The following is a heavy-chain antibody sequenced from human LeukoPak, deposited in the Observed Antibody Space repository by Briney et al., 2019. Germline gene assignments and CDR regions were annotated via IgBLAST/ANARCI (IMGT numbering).Heavy chain of an antibody. CDR2: MSSDGSKK. J-gene: IGHJ4*02. V-gene: IGHV3-30-3*02. CDR3: AKKFTGTTVISGDYFDY. CDR1: GFTFSSYA. D-gene: IGHD4-17*01. Sequence: GGSLRLSCAASGFTFSSYAMHWVRQAPGKGLEWVAVMSSDGSKKYYADSVKGRFTISRDNSKNTLYLQTNSLRAEDTAVYYCAKKFTGTTVISGDYFDYWGQGTLVTVSS.